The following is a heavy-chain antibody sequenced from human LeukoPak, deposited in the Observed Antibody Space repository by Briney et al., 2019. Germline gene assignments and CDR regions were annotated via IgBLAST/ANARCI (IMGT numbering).Heavy chain of an antibody. V-gene: IGHV1-18*01. CDR1: GYTLTGYG. J-gene: IGHJ3*02. CDR2: ISTYNGNT. D-gene: IGHD3-9*01. CDR3: ARERVLTGYYSGDAFDI. Sequence: ASVKVSCKASGYTLTGYGISWVRQAPGQGLEWMGWISTYNGNTKYAQKVQGRVTMTTDTSTSTAYMELRSLRSDDTAVYYCARERVLTGYYSGDAFDIWGQGTMVTVSS.